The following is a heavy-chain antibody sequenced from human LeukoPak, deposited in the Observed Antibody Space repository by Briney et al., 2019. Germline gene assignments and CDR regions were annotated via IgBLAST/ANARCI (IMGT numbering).Heavy chain of an antibody. V-gene: IGHV4-30-2*01. D-gene: IGHD3-3*01. J-gene: IGHJ6*02. CDR2: IYHSGST. Sequence: PSETLSLTCAVSGGSISSGGYSWSWIRQPPGKGLEWIGYIYHSGSTYYNPSLKSRVTISVDRSKNQFSLKLSSVTAADTAVYYCARGDFWSGMDVWGQGTTVTASS. CDR3: ARGDFWSGMDV. CDR1: GGSISSGGYS.